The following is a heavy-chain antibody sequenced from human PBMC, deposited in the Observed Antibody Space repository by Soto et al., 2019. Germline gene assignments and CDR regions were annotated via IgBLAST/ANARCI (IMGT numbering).Heavy chain of an antibody. Sequence: KISCKGSGYSFTSYWISWVRQMPGKGLEWMGRIDPSDSYTNYSPSFQGHVTISADKSISTAYLQWSSLKASDTAMYYCASQIVVVVAATQIDAFDIWGQGTMVTVSS. D-gene: IGHD2-15*01. V-gene: IGHV5-10-1*01. CDR2: IDPSDSYT. J-gene: IGHJ3*02. CDR1: GYSFTSYW. CDR3: ASQIVVVVAATQIDAFDI.